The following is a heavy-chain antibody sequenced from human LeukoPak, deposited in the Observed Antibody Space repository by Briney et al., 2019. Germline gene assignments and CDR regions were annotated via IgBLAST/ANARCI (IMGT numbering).Heavy chain of an antibody. CDR2: FDPEDGET. V-gene: IGHV1-24*01. CDR1: GYTLTEFS. Sequence: ASVKVSCKVSGYTLTEFSMHWVRQAPGKGLEWMGGFDPEDGETIYAQELQGRVTMTKDTSTDTAYMELNSLRAEDTAVYYCAILRWPVRGYFDYWGQGTLVTVSS. D-gene: IGHD2-21*01. J-gene: IGHJ4*02. CDR3: AILRWPVRGYFDY.